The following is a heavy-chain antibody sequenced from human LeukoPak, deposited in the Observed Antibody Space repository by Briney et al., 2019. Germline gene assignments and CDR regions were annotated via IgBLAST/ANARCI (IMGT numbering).Heavy chain of an antibody. V-gene: IGHV4-38-2*02. D-gene: IGHD2-21*01. J-gene: IGHJ4*02. Sequence: SETLSLTCTVSDYSYSMSSSFSWGWNRQPPGKGLEWIGSIYDGGNTYYNPSLKSRVTMSVDTSKNQFSLKLNSVTAADTAVYYCARDRDLRWFYYWGQGTLVTVSS. CDR2: IYDGGNT. CDR3: ARDRDLRWFYY. CDR1: DYSYSMSSSFS.